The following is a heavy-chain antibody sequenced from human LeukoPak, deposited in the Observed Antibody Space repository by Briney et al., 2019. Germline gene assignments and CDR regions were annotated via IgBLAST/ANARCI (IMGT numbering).Heavy chain of an antibody. CDR2: SSGSGGST. V-gene: IGHV3-23*01. D-gene: IGHD6-19*01. CDR3: ANHTAGSGWYRCALDI. Sequence: GGSLRLSCAASGFTFSSYAMSWLRQSPGKGLVGVSASSGSGGSTFYADSVKGRFTISRDNSKNTLYLQTNSLRAEDTAVYYCANHTAGSGWYRCALDIWGQGAMVTVSS. J-gene: IGHJ3*02. CDR1: GFTFSSYA.